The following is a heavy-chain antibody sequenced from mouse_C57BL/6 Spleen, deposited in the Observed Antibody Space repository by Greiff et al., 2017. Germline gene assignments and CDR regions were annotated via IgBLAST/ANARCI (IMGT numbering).Heavy chain of an antibody. V-gene: IGHV1-39*01. J-gene: IGHJ3*01. CDR2: INPNYGTT. CDR1: GYSFTDYN. Sequence: LMESGASVKISCKASGYSFTDYNMNWVKQSNGKSLEWIGVINPNYGTTSYNQKFKGKATLTVDQSSSTAYMQLNSLTSEDSAVYYCAREREERFAYWGQGTLVTVSA. CDR3: AREREERFAY.